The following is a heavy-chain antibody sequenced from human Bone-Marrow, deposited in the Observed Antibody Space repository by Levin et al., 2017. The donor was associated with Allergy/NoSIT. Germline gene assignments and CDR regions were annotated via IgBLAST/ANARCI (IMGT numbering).Heavy chain of an antibody. D-gene: IGHD4-17*01. CDR3: ARDSPSRDGDYSFDS. CDR2: IYTTGSII. V-gene: IGHV4-61*02. J-gene: IGHJ4*02. CDR1: GGTVSSGAYY. Sequence: SETLSLTCTVSGGTVSSGAYYWSWIRQPAGKGLEWVGRIYTTGSIINYNPSLRGRVTISVDKSNNQFSLILKSVTAADTAVYYCARDSPSRDGDYSFDSWGQGTLVTVSS.